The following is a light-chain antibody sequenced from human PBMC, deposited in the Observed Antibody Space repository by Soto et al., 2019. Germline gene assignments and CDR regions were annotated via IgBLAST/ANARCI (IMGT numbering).Light chain of an antibody. CDR1: GSNIGSQN. V-gene: IGLV1-44*01. J-gene: IGLJ2*01. CDR2: TNT. Sequence: QAVVTQPPSASGTPGQRVTISCSGSGSNIGSQNVNWYQQLPGTAPKLLIHTNTQRPSGVPDRFSGSKSGTSASLAISGLQSEDEADYYCASWDASRDGVVFGGGTKLTVL. CDR3: ASWDASRDGVV.